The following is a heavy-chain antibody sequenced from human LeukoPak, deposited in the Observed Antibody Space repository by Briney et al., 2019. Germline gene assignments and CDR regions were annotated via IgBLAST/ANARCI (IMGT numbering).Heavy chain of an antibody. CDR3: AREGGFYRPLDY. CDR2: VHLDGRT. D-gene: IGHD6-25*01. J-gene: IGHJ4*02. CDR1: GGSVSSTNW. V-gene: IGHV4-4*02. Sequence: SETLSLTCGVSGGSVSSTNWWTWIRQPPGKGLEWIGGVHLDGRTNFNPFLKSRLTMSVDLSENHVSLKLTSVTAADTAVYYCAREGGFYRPLDYSGQGTLVTVSS.